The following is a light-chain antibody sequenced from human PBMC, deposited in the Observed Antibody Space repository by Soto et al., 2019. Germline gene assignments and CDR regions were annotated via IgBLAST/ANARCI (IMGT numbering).Light chain of an antibody. J-gene: IGKJ4*01. CDR3: QQYNNWPRAT. CDR2: RTS. Sequence: IVVTESPTTLSVSPRERGPLPRRASQSISSNLAWYQQKPGQAPRLLMFRTSSRATGFPARFSGSGSGTEFNLTISSLQSEDFGVYYCQQYNNWPRATFGGGTKVDIK. V-gene: IGKV3-15*01. CDR1: QSISSN.